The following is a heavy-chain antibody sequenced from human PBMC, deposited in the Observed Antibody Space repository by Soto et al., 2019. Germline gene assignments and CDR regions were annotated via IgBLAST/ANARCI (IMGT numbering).Heavy chain of an antibody. Sequence: PGGSLRLSCAASGFTFRSYWMHWVRQAPGKGLAWVARISSEGSSTSYAESVKGRFTIYRDNAKNTLYLQMKRIRAEDTAFYYCALKHSTSWAYFYYYMDVWGKGTTVTVSS. CDR3: ALKHSTSWAYFYYYMDV. CDR2: ISSEGSST. D-gene: IGHD2-2*01. CDR1: GFTFRSYW. V-gene: IGHV3-74*01. J-gene: IGHJ6*03.